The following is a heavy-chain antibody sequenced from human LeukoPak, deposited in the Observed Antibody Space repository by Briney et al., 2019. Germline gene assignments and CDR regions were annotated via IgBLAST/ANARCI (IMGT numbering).Heavy chain of an antibody. CDR2: ISGGGGST. CDR1: GFIFSSYV. J-gene: IGHJ6*02. Sequence: GGSLRLSCAASGFIFSSYVMSWVRQAPGKGLEWVSGISGGGGSTYYADSVKGRFTISRDNSKNTLYLQMNSLRAEDTAVYYCAKSMRVSPRSYGMDVWGQGTTVTVSS. V-gene: IGHV3-23*01. CDR3: AKSMRVSPRSYGMDV.